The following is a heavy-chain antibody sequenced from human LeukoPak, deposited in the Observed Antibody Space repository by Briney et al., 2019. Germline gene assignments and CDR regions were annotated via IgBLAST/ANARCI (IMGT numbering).Heavy chain of an antibody. J-gene: IGHJ4*02. CDR2: IYYSGST. D-gene: IGHD3-10*01. V-gene: IGHV4-39*07. CDR3: ARGRGLYYGSGSYPTLFDY. Sequence: PSETLSLTCTVSGGSNSSSSYYWGWLRQPPEKGLEWIGSIYYSGSTYYNPSLKSRVTISIDTSKNQFSLKLSSLTAADTAVYYCARGRGLYYGSGSYPTLFDYWGQGSLVTISS. CDR1: GGSNSSSSYY.